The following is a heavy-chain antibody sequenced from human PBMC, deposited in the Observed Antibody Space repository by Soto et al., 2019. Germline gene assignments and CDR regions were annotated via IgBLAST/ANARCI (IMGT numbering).Heavy chain of an antibody. V-gene: IGHV1-3*01. J-gene: IGHJ4*02. CDR1: GYTFTSYA. D-gene: IGHD3-9*01. CDR3: ARAPYGSGSYSPGYYDVLTGYYKTHFDY. Sequence: ASVKVSCKASGYTFTSYAMHWVRQAPGQRLEWMGWINAGNGNTKYSQKFQGRVTITRDTSASTAYMELSSLRSEDTAVYYCARAPYGSGSYSPGYYDVLTGYYKTHFDYWGQGTLVTVSS. CDR2: INAGNGNT.